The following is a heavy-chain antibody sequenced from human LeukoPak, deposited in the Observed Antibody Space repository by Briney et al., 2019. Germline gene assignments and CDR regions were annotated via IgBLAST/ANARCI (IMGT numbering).Heavy chain of an antibody. CDR2: ISGSGGST. CDR3: APPSRPLVPLNY. J-gene: IGHJ4*02. V-gene: IGHV3-23*01. CDR1: GFTFSSYA. Sequence: PGRSLRLSCAASGFTFSSYAMSWVRQAPGKGLEWVSAISGSGGSTYYADSVKGRFTISRDNSKNTLYLQMNSLRAEDTAVYYCAPPSRPLVPLNYWGQGTLVTVSS. D-gene: IGHD3-3*02.